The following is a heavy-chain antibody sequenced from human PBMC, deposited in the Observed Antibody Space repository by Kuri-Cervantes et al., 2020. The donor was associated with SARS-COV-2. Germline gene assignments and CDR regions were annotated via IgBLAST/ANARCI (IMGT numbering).Heavy chain of an antibody. CDR3: ARGRVPAAEAVGDYELPNR. Sequence: GESLKISCAASGFTFSSYSMNWVRQAPGKGLEWVSSISSSSSYIYYADSVKGRFTISRDNAKNSLYLQMNSLRAEDTAVYYCARGRVPAAEAVGDYELPNRWGQGTMVTVSS. D-gene: IGHD2-2*01. J-gene: IGHJ3*01. V-gene: IGHV3-21*04. CDR1: GFTFSSYS. CDR2: ISSSSSYI.